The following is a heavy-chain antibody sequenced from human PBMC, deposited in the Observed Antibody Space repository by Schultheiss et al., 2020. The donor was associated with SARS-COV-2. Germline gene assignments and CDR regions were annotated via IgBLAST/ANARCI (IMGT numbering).Heavy chain of an antibody. V-gene: IGHV4-61*02. J-gene: IGHJ5*02. CDR3: AREGGSITIFGVVISAGFDP. CDR1: GGSISSGSYY. CDR2: IYTSGST. D-gene: IGHD3-3*01. Sequence: SETLYLTCTVSGGSISSGSYYWSWIRQPAGKGLEWIGRIYTSGSTNYNPSLKSRVTISVDTSKNQFSLKLSSVTAADTAVYYCAREGGSITIFGVVISAGFDPWGQGTLVTVSS.